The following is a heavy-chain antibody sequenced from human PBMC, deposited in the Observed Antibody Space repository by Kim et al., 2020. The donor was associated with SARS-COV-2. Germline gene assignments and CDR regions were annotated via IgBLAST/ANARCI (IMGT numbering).Heavy chain of an antibody. J-gene: IGHJ4*02. CDR2: GYYSGST. CDR1: GGSISSSYYY. CDR3: ARVSGYYDSSGYYFGH. Sequence: SETLSLTCTVSGGSISSSYYYWGWIRQPPGKGLEWIGSGYYSGSTYYNPSLKSRVTISVDTSKSQFSLKLNSVTAADTAVYYCARVSGYYDSSGYYFGHWGQGTLVTVSS. D-gene: IGHD3-22*01. V-gene: IGHV4-39*07.